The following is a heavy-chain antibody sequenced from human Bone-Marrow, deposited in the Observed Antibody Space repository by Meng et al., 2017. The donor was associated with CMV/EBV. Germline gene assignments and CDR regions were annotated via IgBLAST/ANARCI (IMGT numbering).Heavy chain of an antibody. J-gene: IGHJ3*02. V-gene: IGHV4-59*13. Sequence: SETLSLTCSFSGGSISSYYWSWIRQPPGKGLEWIGYMYYGGSSNHNPSLKSRVTMSLDTSKNPFSLKMTSVTAADTAVYYCARHDYYDAFDIWGQGTMVTVSS. D-gene: IGHD4/OR15-4a*01. CDR2: MYYGGSS. CDR1: GGSISSYY. CDR3: ARHDYYDAFDI.